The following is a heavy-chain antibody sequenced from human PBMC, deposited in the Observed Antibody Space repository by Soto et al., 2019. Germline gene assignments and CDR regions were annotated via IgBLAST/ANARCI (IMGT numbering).Heavy chain of an antibody. CDR3: ARLRPLDIVVVAPYYFDY. J-gene: IGHJ4*02. Sequence: PGGSLRLSCAASGFTFSSYSMSWVRQAPGKGLEWVSSVSSNSHGIYYADSLNGRFTVSRDNAKNSLYLQMNSLRAEDTAVYYCARLRPLDIVVVAPYYFDYWGQGTLVTVSS. D-gene: IGHD2-15*01. CDR1: GFTFSSYS. V-gene: IGHV3-21*01. CDR2: VSSNSHGI.